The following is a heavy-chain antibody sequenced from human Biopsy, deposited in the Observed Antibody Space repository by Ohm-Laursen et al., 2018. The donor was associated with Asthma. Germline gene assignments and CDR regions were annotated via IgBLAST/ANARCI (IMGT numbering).Heavy chain of an antibody. CDR3: AKESGSNYAFDI. D-gene: IGHD1-1*01. CDR1: GFTFSSYS. J-gene: IGHJ3*02. CDR2: ISGSSSTI. V-gene: IGHV3-48*01. Sequence: SLRLSCAASGFTFSSYSMNWVRQAPGKGLEWVSYISGSSSTIYYADSVKGRFTISRDNAKNSLYLQMNSLRAEDTAVYYCAKESGSNYAFDIWGQGTMVTVSS.